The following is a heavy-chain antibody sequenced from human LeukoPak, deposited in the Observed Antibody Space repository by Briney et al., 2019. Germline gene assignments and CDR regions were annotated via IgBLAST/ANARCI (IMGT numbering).Heavy chain of an antibody. CDR1: GYSFTSHY. CDR3: ARGRYYYYYMDV. Sequence: ASVKVSCKASGYSFTSHYMHWVRQATGQGLEWMGWMNPNSGNTGYAQKFQGRVTMTRNTSISTAYMGLSSLRSEDTAVYYCARGRYYYYYMDVWGKGTTVTISS. CDR2: MNPNSGNT. V-gene: IGHV1-8*02. J-gene: IGHJ6*03.